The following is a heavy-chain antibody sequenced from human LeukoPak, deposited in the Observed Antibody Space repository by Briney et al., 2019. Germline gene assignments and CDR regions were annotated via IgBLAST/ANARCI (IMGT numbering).Heavy chain of an antibody. V-gene: IGHV3-53*01. CDR1: GFTVSSNY. J-gene: IGHJ4*02. CDR2: IYSGGST. Sequence: GGSLRLSCAASGFTVSSNYMSWVRQAPGKGVEGVSVIYSGGSTYYADSVKGRFTISRDNSKNTLYLQMNSLRAEDTAVYYCARGAGTRDGYNYDYWGQGTLVTVSS. CDR3: ARGAGTRDGYNYDY. D-gene: IGHD5-24*01.